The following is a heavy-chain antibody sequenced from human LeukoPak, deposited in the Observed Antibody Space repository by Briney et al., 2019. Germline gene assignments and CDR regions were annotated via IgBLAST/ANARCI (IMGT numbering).Heavy chain of an antibody. D-gene: IGHD6-19*01. CDR3: AIDWDGGWYNAFGM. V-gene: IGHV3-30*03. J-gene: IGHJ3*02. CDR1: GFTFRSYG. CDR2: ISYDGSNK. Sequence: GGSLRLSSAPSGFTFRSYGMHWIRQAPGKGLEWKAVISYDGSNKYYADSVKGRFTISRDNSQNTLYLQMSSLRAEETAVYYCAIDWDGGWYNAFGMWGKGTMVTVSS.